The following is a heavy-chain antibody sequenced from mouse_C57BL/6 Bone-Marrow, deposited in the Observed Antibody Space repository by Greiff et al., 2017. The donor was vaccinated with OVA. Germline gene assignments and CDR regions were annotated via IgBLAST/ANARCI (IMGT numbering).Heavy chain of an antibody. Sequence: VQRVESGPGLVKPSQSLFLTCSITGFPITSGYSWIWIRQSPGKPLEWMGYITHSGETFYNPSLQSPISITRETSKNQFFLQLNSVTTEDTAMYYCAGDSGGHWYFDVWGTGTTVTVSS. J-gene: IGHJ1*03. CDR1: GFPITSGYS. CDR2: ITHSGET. D-gene: IGHD1-1*02. V-gene: IGHV12-3*01. CDR3: AGDSGGHWYFDV.